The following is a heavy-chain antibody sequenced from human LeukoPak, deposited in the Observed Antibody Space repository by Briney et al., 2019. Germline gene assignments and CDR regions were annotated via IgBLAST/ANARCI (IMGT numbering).Heavy chain of an antibody. CDR2: VRGSGSDT. CDR3: AKTSRGNSGYDSPFDY. J-gene: IGHJ4*02. Sequence: GGSLRLSCAASGFTFSTYAMSWVRQAPGKGLGWVLAVRGSGSDTYYADSVKGRFTISRDNSKNTLYLQMNSMRAEDTAIYYCAKTSRGNSGYDSPFDYWGQGTLVTVST. D-gene: IGHD5-12*01. CDR1: GFTFSTYA. V-gene: IGHV3-23*01.